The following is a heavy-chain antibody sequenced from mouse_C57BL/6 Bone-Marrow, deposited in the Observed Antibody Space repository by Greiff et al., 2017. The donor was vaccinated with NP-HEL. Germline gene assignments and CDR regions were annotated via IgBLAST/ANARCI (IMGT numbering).Heavy chain of an antibody. CDR3: TILRYYWYFDV. D-gene: IGHD1-1*01. Sequence: VQLQQSGAELVRPGASVKLSCTASGFNIKDDYMHWVKQSPEQGLEWIGWIDPENGVTAYPPKFQGKAILPADQSSNTAYLQLSSLTSEDTAVYYCTILRYYWYFDVWGTGTTVTVSS. CDR1: GFNIKDDY. J-gene: IGHJ1*03. CDR2: IDPENGVT. V-gene: IGHV14-4*01.